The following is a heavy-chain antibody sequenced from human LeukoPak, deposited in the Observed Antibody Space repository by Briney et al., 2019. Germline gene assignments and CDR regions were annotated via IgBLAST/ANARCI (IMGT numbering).Heavy chain of an antibody. D-gene: IGHD6-6*01. J-gene: IGHJ4*02. CDR3: ARGGVGSSSGRFDY. Sequence: SVKVSCKASGGTFSSYAISWVRQAPGQGLEWMGRIIPILGITNYAQKFQGRVTITADKSTSTAYMELGSLRSEDTAVYYCARGGVGSSSGRFDYWGQGTLVTVSS. CDR1: GGTFSSYA. CDR2: IIPILGIT. V-gene: IGHV1-69*04.